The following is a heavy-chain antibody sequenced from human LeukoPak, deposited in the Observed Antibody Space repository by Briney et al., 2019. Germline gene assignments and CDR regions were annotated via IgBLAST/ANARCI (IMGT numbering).Heavy chain of an antibody. V-gene: IGHV1-69-2*01. D-gene: IGHD2-21*02. Sequence: ASVKVSCKVSGYTFTDYYMHWVQQAPGKGLEWMGLVDTEDGETIYAEKFQGRVTITADTSTDTAYMELSSLRSEDTAVYYCARDLPCGGDCYPGDYWGQGTLVTVSS. CDR2: VDTEDGET. CDR3: ARDLPCGGDCYPGDY. CDR1: GYTFTDYY. J-gene: IGHJ4*02.